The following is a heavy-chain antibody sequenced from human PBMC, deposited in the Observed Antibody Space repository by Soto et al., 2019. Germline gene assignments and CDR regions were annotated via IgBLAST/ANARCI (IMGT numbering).Heavy chain of an antibody. CDR3: ERKGKNSDGQYWFDP. Sequence: ESLGLSWKGCGYRFTSYWIVWVRQMPGKGLEWMGIIYPGDSYTRYSPSFQGKVTISADKSISTAYLPWSRLKASDTAMYYCERKGKNSDGQYWFDPWGQGTLVTVSS. D-gene: IGHD2-21*01. V-gene: IGHV5-51*01. J-gene: IGHJ5*02. CDR2: IYPGDSYT. CDR1: GYRFTSYW.